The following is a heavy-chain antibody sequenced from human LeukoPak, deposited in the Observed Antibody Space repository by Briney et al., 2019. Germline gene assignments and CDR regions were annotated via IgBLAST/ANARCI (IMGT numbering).Heavy chain of an antibody. Sequence: GGSLRLSCAASGFTFSRYSMNWVRQAPGRGLEWVSSISSSSSYIYYADSVKGRFTISRDNAKNSLYLQMNSLRAEDTAVYYCARGGDYYNFGAFDIWGQGTMVTVSS. J-gene: IGHJ3*02. CDR1: GFTFSRYS. CDR3: ARGGDYYNFGAFDI. D-gene: IGHD4-11*01. V-gene: IGHV3-21*01. CDR2: ISSSSSYI.